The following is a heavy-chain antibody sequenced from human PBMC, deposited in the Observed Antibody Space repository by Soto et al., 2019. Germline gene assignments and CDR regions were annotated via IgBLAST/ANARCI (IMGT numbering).Heavy chain of an antibody. CDR1: GFAFSDPY. CDR3: ARGGASVTTPFDY. Sequence: QVQLVESGGGLVKPGGSLRLSCAASGFAFSDPYMSWIRQAPGKGLEWISYISSSGSTIYYADSAKGRFTISRDNAKKSLYRQMDSLTADDTAVYYCARGGASVTTPFDYWGQGTQVTVSS. D-gene: IGHD4-17*01. J-gene: IGHJ4*02. CDR2: ISSSGSTI. V-gene: IGHV3-11*01.